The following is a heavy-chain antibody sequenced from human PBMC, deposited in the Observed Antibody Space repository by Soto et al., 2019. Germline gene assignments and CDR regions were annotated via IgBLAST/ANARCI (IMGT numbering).Heavy chain of an antibody. Sequence: SLRLSCATSGFTFSDHVMTWVRQAPGKGLEWVSSISGRGDTIYTADSVKGRLTISRDNSKNTLYLQMDSLRAEDTAMYYCTKNLDATSWYYFDYWGLGTLVTVSS. D-gene: IGHD2-2*01. CDR2: ISGRGDTI. V-gene: IGHV3-23*01. J-gene: IGHJ4*02. CDR3: TKNLDATSWYYFDY. CDR1: GFTFSDHV.